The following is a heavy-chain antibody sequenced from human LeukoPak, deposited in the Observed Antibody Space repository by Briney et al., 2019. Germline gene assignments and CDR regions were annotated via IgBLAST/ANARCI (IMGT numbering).Heavy chain of an antibody. D-gene: IGHD3-10*01. J-gene: IGHJ4*02. V-gene: IGHV3-23*01. Sequence: PGGSLRLSCAASGFTFSSYAMSWVRQAPGKGLEWVSAISGSGGSTYYADSVKGRFTISRDNSKNTPYLQMNSLRAEDTAVYYCAKAHQLVLLWFGEYWGQGTLVTVSS. CDR3: AKAHQLVLLWFGEY. CDR1: GFTFSSYA. CDR2: ISGSGGST.